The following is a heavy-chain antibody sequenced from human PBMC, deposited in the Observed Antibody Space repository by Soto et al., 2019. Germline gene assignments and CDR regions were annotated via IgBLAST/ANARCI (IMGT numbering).Heavy chain of an antibody. CDR3: ARANYYDSSGYYRPAPVDY. J-gene: IGHJ4*02. V-gene: IGHV3-30-3*01. D-gene: IGHD3-22*01. CDR2: ISYDGSNT. Sequence: VGSLRLSCAASGFTFSSYAMHWVRQAPGKGLEWVAVISYDGSNTYYADSVKGRFTISRDNSKNTVYLQMNSLRAEDTAVYYCARANYYDSSGYYRPAPVDYWGQGTLVTVSS. CDR1: GFTFSSYA.